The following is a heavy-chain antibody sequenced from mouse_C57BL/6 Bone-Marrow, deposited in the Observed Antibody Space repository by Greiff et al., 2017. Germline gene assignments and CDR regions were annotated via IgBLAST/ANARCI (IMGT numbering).Heavy chain of an antibody. CDR3: AIPSYYSKGY. D-gene: IGHD2-5*01. CDR2: IHPSDSAT. CDR1: GYTFTSYW. V-gene: IGHV1-74*01. Sequence: QVQLQQPGAELVKPGASVKVSCKASGYTFTSYWMHWVKQRPGQGLEWIGRIHPSDSATNYNQKFTGKATLTVDKSSSTAYRQLSSLTSEDAAVYYCAIPSYYSKGYWGQGTTLTVSS. J-gene: IGHJ2*01.